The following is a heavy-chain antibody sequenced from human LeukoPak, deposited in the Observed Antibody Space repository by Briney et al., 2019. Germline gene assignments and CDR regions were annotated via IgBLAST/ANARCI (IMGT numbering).Heavy chain of an antibody. CDR3: TTGEYCSGGSCYSRYDYYYGMDV. CDR1: GFTFSNAW. Sequence: GGSLRLSSAASGFTFSNAWMSWVRQAPGKGLEWVGRIKSKIDGGTRDYAAPVKGRLTISRDDSKNTLYLQMNSLKTEDTDVYYCTTGEYCSGGSCYSRYDYYYGMDVWGQGTTVTVSS. V-gene: IGHV3-15*01. D-gene: IGHD2-15*01. J-gene: IGHJ6*02. CDR2: IKSKIDGGTR.